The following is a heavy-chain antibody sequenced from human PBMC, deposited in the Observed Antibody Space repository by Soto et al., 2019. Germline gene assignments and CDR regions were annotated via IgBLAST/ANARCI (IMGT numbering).Heavy chain of an antibody. CDR2: IYYSGST. Sequence: SETLSLTCTVSGGSISSGGYYWSWIRQHPGKGLEWIGYIYYSGSTYYNPSLKSRVTISVDTSKNQFSLKLSSVTAADTAVYYCARASELEAAGTNRAFDYWGQGTMVTFYS. J-gene: IGHJ4*02. D-gene: IGHD6-13*01. CDR3: ARASELEAAGTNRAFDY. CDR1: GGSISSGGYY. V-gene: IGHV4-31*03.